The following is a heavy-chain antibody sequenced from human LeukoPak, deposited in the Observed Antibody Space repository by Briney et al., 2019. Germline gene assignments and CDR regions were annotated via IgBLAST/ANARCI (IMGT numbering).Heavy chain of an antibody. D-gene: IGHD6-19*01. CDR2: IRGDGRAT. V-gene: IGHV3-74*03. CDR1: GFIFTDYW. J-gene: IGHJ4*02. CDR3: ARFYFPEEHDRAWYEAH. Sequence: GGSLRLSCAASGFIFTDYWMHWVRQGPGKELVWVARIRGDGRATTYADSVKGRFTISRDNAMNTLQMKSLRAEDTGTYYCARFYFPEEHDRAWYEAHWGQGVLVTVS.